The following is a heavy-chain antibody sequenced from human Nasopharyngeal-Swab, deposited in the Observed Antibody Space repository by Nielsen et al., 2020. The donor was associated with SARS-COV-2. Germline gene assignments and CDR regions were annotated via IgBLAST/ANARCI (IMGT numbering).Heavy chain of an antibody. D-gene: IGHD1-1*01. CDR3: ARVGTTGTTALDY. V-gene: IGHV1-18*01. CDR2: ISAYNGNT. J-gene: IGHJ4*02. Sequence: WVRQAPGQGLEWMGWISAYNGNTNYAQKLQGRVTMTTDTSTSTAYMELRSLRSDDTAVYYCARVGTTGTTALDYWGQGTLVTVSS.